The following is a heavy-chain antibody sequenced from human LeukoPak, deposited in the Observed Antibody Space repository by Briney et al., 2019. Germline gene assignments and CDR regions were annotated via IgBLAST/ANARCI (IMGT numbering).Heavy chain of an antibody. CDR1: GYTFTSYG. CDR2: ISGYNGNT. V-gene: IGHV1-18*01. Sequence: GASVKVSCKASGYTFTSYGISWVRQAPGQGLEWMGWISGYNGNTNYAQKLQGRVTMTTDTSTSTAYMELRSLRSDDTAVYYCARAGAVGPYFYYMDGWGKRTTVTVSS. CDR3: ARAGAVGPYFYYMDG. D-gene: IGHD6-19*01. J-gene: IGHJ6*03.